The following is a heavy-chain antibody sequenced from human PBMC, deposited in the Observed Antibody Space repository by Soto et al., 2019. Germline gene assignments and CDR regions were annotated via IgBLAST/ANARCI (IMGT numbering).Heavy chain of an antibody. CDR2: IYHSGST. CDR1: GGSISSGGYS. V-gene: IGHV4-30-2*01. D-gene: IGHD2-2*01. CDR3: ARVLGCSSTSCQNWFDP. J-gene: IGHJ5*02. Sequence: SETLSLTCAVSGGSISSGGYSWSWIRQPPGKGLEWIGYIYHSGSTYYNPSLKSRVTISVDTSKNQFSLKLSSVTAADTAVYYCARVLGCSSTSCQNWFDPWGQGTLVTVSS.